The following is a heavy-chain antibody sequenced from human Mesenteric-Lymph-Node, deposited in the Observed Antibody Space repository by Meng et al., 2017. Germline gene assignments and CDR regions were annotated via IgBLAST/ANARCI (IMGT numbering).Heavy chain of an antibody. V-gene: IGHV4-34*01. Sequence: VPRTQWGAGLLKPSEPLPLTCAVYGGSFSGYSWSWIRQPPGKGLEWIGEINHSGSTNYNPSLKSRVTISVDTSKNQFSLKLSSVTAADTAVYYCARGGGRRASLGSAPMGYFQHWGQGTLVTVSS. CDR3: ARGGGRRASLGSAPMGYFQH. J-gene: IGHJ1*01. CDR2: INHSGST. D-gene: IGHD3-16*01. CDR1: GGSFSGYS.